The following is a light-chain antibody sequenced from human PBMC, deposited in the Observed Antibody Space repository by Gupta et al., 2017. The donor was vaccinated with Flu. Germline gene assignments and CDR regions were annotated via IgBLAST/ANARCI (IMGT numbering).Light chain of an antibody. Sequence: STLSASVGERRNITWQTSQDIAKKLNWYQLKPGKAPKLLSKETAHLKTGVASRLSGRGSGSDFSFTISSRQAEDVATDFGRQEDTRPPYTFGQGTKVEI. CDR1: QDIAKK. CDR2: ETA. J-gene: IGKJ2*01. CDR3: RQEDTRPPYT. V-gene: IGKV1-33*01.